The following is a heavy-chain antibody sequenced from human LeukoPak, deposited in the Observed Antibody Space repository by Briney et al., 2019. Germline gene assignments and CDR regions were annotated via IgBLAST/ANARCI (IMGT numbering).Heavy chain of an antibody. CDR2: IYYSGST. Sequence: PSETLSLTCTVSGGSVSSGSYYWSWIRQPPGKGLEWIGYIYYSGSTNFNPSLKSRVTISVDTSKNQFSLKLSSVTAADTAVYYCARDRLELPPFDAFDIWGQGTMVTVSS. CDR1: GGSVSSGSYY. D-gene: IGHD1-26*01. CDR3: ARDRLELPPFDAFDI. J-gene: IGHJ3*02. V-gene: IGHV4-61*01.